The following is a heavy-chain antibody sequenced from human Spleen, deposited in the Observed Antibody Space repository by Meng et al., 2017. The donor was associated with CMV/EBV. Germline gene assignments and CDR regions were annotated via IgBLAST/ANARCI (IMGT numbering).Heavy chain of an antibody. D-gene: IGHD2-2*01. CDR3: ARDRDTSTWGDFDN. Sequence: SGHTFRNYCISWVRQAPRQGLEWMGWISTYQGKTKYAQKLQDEVTITTDTSTSTAYMQLRSLTSDDTAVYYCARDRDTSTWGDFDNWGQGTLVTVSS. CDR2: ISTYQGKT. J-gene: IGHJ4*02. CDR1: GHTFRNYC. V-gene: IGHV1-18*04.